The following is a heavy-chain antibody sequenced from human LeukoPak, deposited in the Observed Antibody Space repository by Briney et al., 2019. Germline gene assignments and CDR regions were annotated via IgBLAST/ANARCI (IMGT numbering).Heavy chain of an antibody. V-gene: IGHV3-74*01. J-gene: IGHJ1*01. D-gene: IGHD3-22*01. CDR3: ARAPSEISGYCPEYFRH. Sequence: PGGSLRLSCAASGFTLSSYWMHWVRQAPGKGLVWVSRIKSDGRTNYADSVKGRFTISRDNAKNTVSLQMNSLRAEDTGVYYCARAPSEISGYCPEYFRHWGQGTLVIVSS. CDR2: IKSDGRT. CDR1: GFTLSSYW.